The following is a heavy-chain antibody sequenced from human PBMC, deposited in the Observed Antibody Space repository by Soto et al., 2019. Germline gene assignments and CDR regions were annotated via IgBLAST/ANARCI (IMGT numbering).Heavy chain of an antibody. Sequence: PGGSLRLSCAASGFTFSSYSMSWVRQAPWKGLEWVSTISGSGGSTYYADSVKGRFTISRDNSKNTLYLQMNSLRAEDTAVYYCATGGDYDFWSSYKYWFDPWGQGTLVTVSS. CDR3: ATGGDYDFWSSYKYWFDP. V-gene: IGHV3-23*01. D-gene: IGHD3-3*01. CDR2: ISGSGGST. J-gene: IGHJ5*02. CDR1: GFTFSSYS.